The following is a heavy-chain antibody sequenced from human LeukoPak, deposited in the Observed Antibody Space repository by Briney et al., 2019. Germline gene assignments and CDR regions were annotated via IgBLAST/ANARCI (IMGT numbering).Heavy chain of an antibody. CDR1: GFTFSSYD. V-gene: IGHV3-13*01. J-gene: IGHJ4*02. CDR2: IGTIADT. CDR3: VRGHYYDSSGYSDY. Sequence: PGGSLRLSCAASGFTFSSYDMHWVRQASGKGLEWVSAIGTIADTYYADSVKGRFTISRENAKNSLYLQMISLRAGDTAVYYCVRGHYYDSSGYSDYWGQGTLVTVSS. D-gene: IGHD3-22*01.